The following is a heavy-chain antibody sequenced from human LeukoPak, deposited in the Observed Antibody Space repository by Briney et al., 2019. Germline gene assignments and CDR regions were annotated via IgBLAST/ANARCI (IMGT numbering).Heavy chain of an antibody. CDR1: GFTFSSYS. Sequence: PGGSLRLSCAASGFTFSSYSMNWVRQAPGKRLEWVSSISSSSSYIYYADSVKGRFTISRDNAKNSLYLQMNSLRAEDTAVYYCARAPRDIVVVPAAGSCDYWGQGTLVTVSS. J-gene: IGHJ4*02. CDR3: ARAPRDIVVVPAAGSCDY. V-gene: IGHV3-21*01. CDR2: ISSSSSYI. D-gene: IGHD2-2*01.